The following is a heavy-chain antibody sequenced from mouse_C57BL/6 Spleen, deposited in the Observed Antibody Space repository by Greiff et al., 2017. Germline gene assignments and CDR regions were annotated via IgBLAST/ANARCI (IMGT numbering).Heavy chain of an antibody. CDR1: GYTFTSYW. D-gene: IGHD2-5*01. Sequence: QVQLKQPGAELVRPGSSVKLSCKASGYTFTSYWMDWVKQRPGQGLEWIGNIYPSDSETHYNQKFKDKATLTVDKSSSTAYMQLSSLTSEDSAVYYCASAYYSNFAWFAYWGQGTLVTVSA. CDR3: ASAYYSNFAWFAY. CDR2: IYPSDSET. J-gene: IGHJ3*01. V-gene: IGHV1-61*01.